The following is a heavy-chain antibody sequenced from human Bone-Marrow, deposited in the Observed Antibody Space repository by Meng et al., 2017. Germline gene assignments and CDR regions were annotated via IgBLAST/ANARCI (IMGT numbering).Heavy chain of an antibody. Sequence: GGSLRLSCAASGFTFTNFAMTWARQAPGKGLEWVSGISGSGDSTYYADSVKGRFTISRDNSKNTLYLQMNSLRAEDTALYYCAKDSGRYSSFDYWGQGILVTVSS. D-gene: IGHD1-26*01. CDR2: ISGSGDST. J-gene: IGHJ4*02. CDR3: AKDSGRYSSFDY. V-gene: IGHV3-23*01. CDR1: GFTFTNFA.